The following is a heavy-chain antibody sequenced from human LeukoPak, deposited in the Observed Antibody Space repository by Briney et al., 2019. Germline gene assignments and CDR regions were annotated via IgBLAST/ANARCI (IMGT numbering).Heavy chain of an antibody. CDR1: GFIFSSYS. Sequence: GGSLRLSCAASGFIFSSYSLNWVRQAPGRGLEWVSYISSSRSSTYYADSVKGRFTISRDNAKNSLYLQMNSLRAEDTAVYYCARTYYYDSSGYLLSGGFDVWGQGTLVTVSS. D-gene: IGHD3-22*01. CDR2: ISSSRSST. CDR3: ARTYYYDSSGYLLSGGFDV. V-gene: IGHV3-48*04. J-gene: IGHJ3*01.